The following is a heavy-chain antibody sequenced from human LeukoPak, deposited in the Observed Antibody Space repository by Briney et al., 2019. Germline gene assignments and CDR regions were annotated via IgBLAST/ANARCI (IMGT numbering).Heavy chain of an antibody. CDR1: GYSFTSYD. J-gene: IGHJ4*02. V-gene: IGHV1-8*01. D-gene: IGHD6-19*01. Sequence: GASVKVSCKASGYSFTSYDLSWVRQATGQGLEWMGWMNPNSGNTGYAQKFQGRVTMTRDTSISTAYMELTSLTSEDTAIYYCARGPAVAGTGYWGQGTPVTVSS. CDR3: ARGPAVAGTGY. CDR2: MNPNSGNT.